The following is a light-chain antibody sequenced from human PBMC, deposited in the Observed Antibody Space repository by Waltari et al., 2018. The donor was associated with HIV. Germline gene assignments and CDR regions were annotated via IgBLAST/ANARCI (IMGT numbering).Light chain of an antibody. CDR2: DVT. V-gene: IGLV2-14*03. CDR3: ISYTSSGTLV. CDR1: TSDLGDYYY. Sequence: QSALTQPASMSGSPGQSITISCTGTTSDLGDYYYVSWYQQHPDRAPKLMIYDVTKRPSGVSNRFSGSKSGSTASLTISGLQAEDEADYYCISYTSSGTLVFGGGTKLTVL. J-gene: IGLJ2*01.